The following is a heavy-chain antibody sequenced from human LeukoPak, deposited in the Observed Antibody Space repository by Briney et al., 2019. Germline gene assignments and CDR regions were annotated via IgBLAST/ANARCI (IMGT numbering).Heavy chain of an antibody. Sequence: ASVKVSCKASGYTFTDYYIHWVRQAPGQGLEWMGWISPGTGGTNYAQNFQGRVTMTRDTSISTAYMELSGLRSDDTALYFCARSYGRTSRYFDYWGQGPLVTVSS. D-gene: IGHD4-23*01. CDR2: ISPGTGGT. J-gene: IGHJ4*02. V-gene: IGHV1-2*02. CDR3: ARSYGRTSRYFDY. CDR1: GYTFTDYY.